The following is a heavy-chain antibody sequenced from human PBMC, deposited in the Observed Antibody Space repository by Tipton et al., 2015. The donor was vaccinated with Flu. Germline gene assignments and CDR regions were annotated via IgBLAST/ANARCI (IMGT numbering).Heavy chain of an antibody. D-gene: IGHD3-22*01. V-gene: IGHV4-4*07. CDR1: GGSISRSY. Sequence: LRLSCTVSGGSISRSYWNWIRQPAGKGLEWIGRIYTSGTTNYSPSLRGRVTVSVDTSKNQFSLRLSSVTAADTAVYYCASDSVGDYDSSGYYDNWGQGTLVTVSS. J-gene: IGHJ4*02. CDR2: IYTSGTT. CDR3: ASDSVGDYDSSGYYDN.